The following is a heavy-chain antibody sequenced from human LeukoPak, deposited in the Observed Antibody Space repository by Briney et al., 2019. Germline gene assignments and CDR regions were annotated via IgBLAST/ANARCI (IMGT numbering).Heavy chain of an antibody. CDR2: FDPEDGET. Sequence: GASVKVSCKVSGYTLTELSMHWVRQAPGKGLEWMGGFDPEDGETIYAQKFQGRVTMTEDTSTDTAYMELSSLRSEDTAVYYCATDFKESGSYDYWGQGTLVTVSS. CDR1: GYTLTELS. D-gene: IGHD1-26*01. CDR3: ATDFKESGSYDY. J-gene: IGHJ4*02. V-gene: IGHV1-24*01.